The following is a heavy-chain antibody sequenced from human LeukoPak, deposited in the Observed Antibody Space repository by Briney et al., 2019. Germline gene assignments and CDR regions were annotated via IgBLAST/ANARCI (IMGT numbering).Heavy chain of an antibody. Sequence: GGSLRLSCAASGFTFSGSVMHWVRQASGKGLEWVGRIRSKANNYATAYVASVKGRFTISRDDSKNTAFLQMNSLKTEDTAVYYCTSNYCSGGSCYLYWGQGTPVTVSS. J-gene: IGHJ4*02. CDR2: IRSKANNYAT. V-gene: IGHV3-73*01. CDR1: GFTFSGSV. D-gene: IGHD2-15*01. CDR3: TSNYCSGGSCYLY.